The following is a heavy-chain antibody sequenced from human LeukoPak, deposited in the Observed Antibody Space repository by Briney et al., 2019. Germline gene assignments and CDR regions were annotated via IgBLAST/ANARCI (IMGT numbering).Heavy chain of an antibody. CDR1: GYTFTSYY. V-gene: IGHV1-46*01. Sequence: ASVKVSCKASGYTFTSYYMHWVRQAPGQGLEWMGIINPSGGSTSYAQKFQGRVTMTRDTSTSTVYMELSSLRSEDTAVYYCARVGNLAVAGTGGTWFDPWGQGTLVTVSS. CDR3: ARVGNLAVAGTGGTWFDP. D-gene: IGHD6-19*01. J-gene: IGHJ5*02. CDR2: INPSGGST.